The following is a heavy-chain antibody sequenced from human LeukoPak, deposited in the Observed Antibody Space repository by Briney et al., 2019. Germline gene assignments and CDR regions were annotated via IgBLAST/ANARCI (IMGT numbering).Heavy chain of an antibody. D-gene: IGHD3-3*01. V-gene: IGHV4-59*01. CDR3: ARDNNGFYTLHL. Sequence: PSETLSLTCSVSGGSISSYYWSWIRRSSGKGLEWIGYIYYSGSTNYNPSLKSRVTMSVDTSKNQFPLKLSSVTAADTAVYYCARDNNGFYTLHLWGQGTLVIVSS. J-gene: IGHJ4*02. CDR1: GGSISSYY. CDR2: IYYSGST.